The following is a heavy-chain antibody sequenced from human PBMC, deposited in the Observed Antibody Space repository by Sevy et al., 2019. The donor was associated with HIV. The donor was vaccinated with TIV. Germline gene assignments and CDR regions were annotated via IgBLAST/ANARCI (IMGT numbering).Heavy chain of an antibody. Sequence: GSLRLSCAASGFTFSSYAMSWVRQAPGKGLEWVSAISGSGGSTYYADSVKGRFTISRDNSKNTLYPQMNSLRAEDTAVYYCAKRSSSSWYYIGYWGQGTLVTVSS. D-gene: IGHD6-13*01. J-gene: IGHJ4*02. CDR3: AKRSSSSWYYIGY. V-gene: IGHV3-23*01. CDR2: ISGSGGST. CDR1: GFTFSSYA.